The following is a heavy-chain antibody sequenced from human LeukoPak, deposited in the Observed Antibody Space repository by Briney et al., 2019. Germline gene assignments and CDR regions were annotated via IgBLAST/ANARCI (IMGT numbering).Heavy chain of an antibody. CDR1: GGSFSGYY. CDR3: ARLSAGFNSSYWFDP. D-gene: IGHD2/OR15-2a*01. CDR2: INHSGST. V-gene: IGHV4-34*01. J-gene: IGHJ5*02. Sequence: SETLSLTCAVYGGSFSGYYWSWIRQPPGKGLEWIGEINHSGSTNYNPSLKSRVTMSVDTSKNQFSLKVISVTAADTAVYYCARLSAGFNSSYWFDPWGQGTLVTVSS.